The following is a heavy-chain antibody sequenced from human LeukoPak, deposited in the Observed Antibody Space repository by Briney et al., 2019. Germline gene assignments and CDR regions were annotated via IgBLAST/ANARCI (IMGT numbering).Heavy chain of an antibody. CDR3: ARGSGSFSGGFDY. CDR1: GFTFSSYG. Sequence: GGSLRLSCAASGFTFSSYGINWVRQAPGKGLEWVSSINSSSSYIYCADSVKGRFTLSRDNAKNSLYLQMNSLRAEDTAVYYCARGSGSFSGGFDYWGQGTLVTVSS. CDR2: INSSSSYI. J-gene: IGHJ4*02. D-gene: IGHD1-26*01. V-gene: IGHV3-21*01.